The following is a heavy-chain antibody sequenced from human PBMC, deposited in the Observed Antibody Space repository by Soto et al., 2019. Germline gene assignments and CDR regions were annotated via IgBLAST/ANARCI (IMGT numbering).Heavy chain of an antibody. V-gene: IGHV3-30-3*01. CDR1: GFTFSSYA. CDR2: ISYDGSNK. D-gene: IGHD2-15*01. CDR3: AKDNYCSGGSCFHDAFDI. J-gene: IGHJ3*02. Sequence: GGSLRLSCAASGFTFSSYAMHWVRQAPGKGLEWVAGISYDGSNKYYADSVKGRFTISRDNAKNTLYLQMNSLRAEDTALYYCAKDNYCSGGSCFHDAFDIWGQGTMVTVSS.